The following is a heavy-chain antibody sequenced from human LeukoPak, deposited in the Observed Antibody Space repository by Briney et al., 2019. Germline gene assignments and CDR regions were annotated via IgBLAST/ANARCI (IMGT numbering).Heavy chain of an antibody. CDR3: AKKGDSSGWTKFYFDH. D-gene: IGHD6-19*01. CDR1: GFTFGSYA. CDR2: ISSGGGST. Sequence: PGGSLRLSCAASGFTFGSYAMGWVRQAPGKGLEWVSSISSGGGSTYYADSVKGRFTISRDNSKNTLFLQMNSLRAEDTAVFYCAKKGDSSGWTKFYFDHWGQGTLVTVSS. J-gene: IGHJ4*02. V-gene: IGHV3-23*01.